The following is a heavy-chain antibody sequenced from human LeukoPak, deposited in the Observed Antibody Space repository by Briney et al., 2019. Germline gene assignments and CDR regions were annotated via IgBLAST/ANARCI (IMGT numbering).Heavy chain of an antibody. CDR2: INPNSGGT. CDR1: GYSFTGYY. V-gene: IGHV1-2*02. D-gene: IGHD3-9*01. CDR3: ARVSGILTGLPKY. J-gene: IGHJ4*02. Sequence: GASVKVSCKASGYSFTGYYMHWVRQAPGQGLEWMGWINPNSGGTNYAQKFQGRVTMTRDTSISTAYMELSRLRSDDTAVYYCARVSGILTGLPKYWGQGTLVTVSS.